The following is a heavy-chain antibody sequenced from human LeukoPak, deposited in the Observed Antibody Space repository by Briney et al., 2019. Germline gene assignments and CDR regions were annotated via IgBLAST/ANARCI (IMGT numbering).Heavy chain of an antibody. CDR3: ARDPYCGGDCYSGFGAFDI. CDR2: IKQDGSEE. D-gene: IGHD2-21*02. V-gene: IGHV3-7*03. J-gene: IGHJ3*02. CDR1: GFTFSNSW. Sequence: PGGSLRLSCAASGFTFSNSWMSWVRQAPGKGLEWVANIKQDGSEEVHVDSVKGRFTISRDNAKNSLYLQMNRLRAEDTAVYYCARDPYCGGDCYSGFGAFDIWGQGTMVTVSS.